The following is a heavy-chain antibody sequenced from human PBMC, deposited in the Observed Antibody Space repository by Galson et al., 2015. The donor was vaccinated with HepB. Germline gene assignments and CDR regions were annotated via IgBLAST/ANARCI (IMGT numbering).Heavy chain of an antibody. Sequence: SLRLSCAASGFTFSSYAMSWVRQAPGKGLEWVSAISGSGGSTYYADSVKGRFTISRDNSKNTLYLQMNSLRAEDTAVYYCANSPWQWTQYYFDYWGQGTLVTVSS. CDR3: ANSPWQWTQYYFDY. D-gene: IGHD5-18*01. CDR2: ISGSGGST. CDR1: GFTFSSYA. V-gene: IGHV3-23*01. J-gene: IGHJ4*02.